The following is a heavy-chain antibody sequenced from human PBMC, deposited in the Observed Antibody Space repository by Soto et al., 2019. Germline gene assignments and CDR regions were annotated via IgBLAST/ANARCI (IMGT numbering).Heavy chain of an antibody. CDR2: IIPIFGTA. J-gene: IGHJ4*02. CDR3: ARGGVATILGYSDY. Sequence: QVQLVQSGAEVKKPGSSVKVSCKASGGTFSSYAISWVRQAPGQGIEWMGGIIPIFGTAHYAQKFQGRVTITADESTSTAYMELSSLRSEDTAVYYCARGGVATILGYSDYCGQGTLVTVSS. D-gene: IGHD5-12*01. CDR1: GGTFSSYA. V-gene: IGHV1-69*01.